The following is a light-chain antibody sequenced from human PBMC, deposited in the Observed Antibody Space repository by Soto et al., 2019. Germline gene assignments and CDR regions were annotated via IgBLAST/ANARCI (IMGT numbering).Light chain of an antibody. CDR1: QSIYKW. CDR3: QQTYDFPLT. J-gene: IGKJ4*01. Sequence: DIQMTQSPSSVSASIGDRVTISCRASQSIYKWLVWYQQKPGKAPKLLIYAASSLQSGVPSRFSGSGYGTDFSLTISSLQPEDFATYYCQQTYDFPLTFGGGTKVDIK. V-gene: IGKV1-12*01. CDR2: AAS.